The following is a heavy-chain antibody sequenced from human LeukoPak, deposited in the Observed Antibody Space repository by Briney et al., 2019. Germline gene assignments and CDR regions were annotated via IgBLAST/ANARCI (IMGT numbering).Heavy chain of an antibody. V-gene: IGHV3-30*04. D-gene: IGHD3-22*01. CDR2: ISYDGSNK. Sequence: GRSLRLSCAASGFTFSSYAMHWVRQAPGKGLEWVAVISYDGSNKYYADSVKGRFTISRDNSKNTLYLQMNSLRAEDTAVYYCAKDQYYYDSSGYYPTLYYYGMDVWGQGTTVTVSS. J-gene: IGHJ6*02. CDR3: AKDQYYYDSSGYYPTLYYYGMDV. CDR1: GFTFSSYA.